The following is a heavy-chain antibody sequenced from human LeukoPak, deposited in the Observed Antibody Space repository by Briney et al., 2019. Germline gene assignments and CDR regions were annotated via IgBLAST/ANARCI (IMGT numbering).Heavy chain of an antibody. J-gene: IGHJ5*02. CDR3: ARDLTYYYDSSGYDWFDP. Sequence: SETLSLTCTVSGGSISSYYWSWIRQPAGKGLEWIGRIYTSGSTNYNPSLKSRVTMSVDTSKNQFSLKLSSVTAADTAVYYCARDLTYYYDSSGYDWFDPWGQGTLVTVSS. CDR1: GGSISSYY. CDR2: IYTSGST. D-gene: IGHD3-22*01. V-gene: IGHV4-4*07.